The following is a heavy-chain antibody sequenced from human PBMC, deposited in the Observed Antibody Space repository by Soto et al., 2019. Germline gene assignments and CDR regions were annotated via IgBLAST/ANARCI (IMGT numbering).Heavy chain of an antibody. Sequence: HPGGSLRLSCAASGFTFSSYWMSWVRQAPGKGLEWVANIKQDGSEKYYVDSVKGRFTISRDNAKNSLYLQMNSLRAEDTAVYYCARPLFKGPGWFDPWGQGTLVTVSS. CDR2: IKQDGSEK. CDR3: ARPLFKGPGWFDP. J-gene: IGHJ5*02. D-gene: IGHD2-21*01. CDR1: GFTFSSYW. V-gene: IGHV3-7*01.